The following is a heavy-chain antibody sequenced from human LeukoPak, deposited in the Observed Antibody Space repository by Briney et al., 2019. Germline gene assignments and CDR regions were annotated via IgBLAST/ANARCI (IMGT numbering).Heavy chain of an antibody. CDR1: GFTFSTYW. D-gene: IGHD3-3*01. V-gene: IGHV3-7*01. CDR3: ARERQNKDFWSGGDY. J-gene: IGHJ4*02. CDR2: IKQDGSEK. Sequence: PGGSLRLSCAASGFTFSTYWMSWVRQAPGKGLEWVANIKQDGSEKYYVDSVKGRFTISRVNAKNSLYLQMNSLRAEDTAVYYCARERQNKDFWSGGDYWGQGTLVTVSS.